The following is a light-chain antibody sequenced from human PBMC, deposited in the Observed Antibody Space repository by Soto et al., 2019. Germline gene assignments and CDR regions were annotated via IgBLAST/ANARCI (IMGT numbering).Light chain of an antibody. V-gene: IGLV1-40*01. J-gene: IGLJ1*01. CDR1: SSNIGAGYD. Sequence: QSVLTQPPSVSGAPGQRVTISCTGSSSNIGAGYDVHWYQQLRGTAPKLLIYGNSNRPSGVPDRFSGSNSGTTASLAITGLQAEDEADYYCRSYDSSLRVFYVFGTGTKLTVL. CDR2: GNS. CDR3: RSYDSSLRVFYV.